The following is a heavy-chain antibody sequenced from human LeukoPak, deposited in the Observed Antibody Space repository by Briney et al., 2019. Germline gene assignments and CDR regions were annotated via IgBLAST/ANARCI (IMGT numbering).Heavy chain of an antibody. D-gene: IGHD6-19*01. CDR3: ARVAVAGTDREY. Sequence: GRSLRLSCAASGFTFSSYAMHWVRQAPGKGLEWVAVISYDGSNKYYADSVKGRFTISRDNSKNTLYLQMNSLRAEDTAVYYCARVAVAGTDREYWGQGTLVTVSS. V-gene: IGHV3-30-3*01. J-gene: IGHJ4*02. CDR2: ISYDGSNK. CDR1: GFTFSSYA.